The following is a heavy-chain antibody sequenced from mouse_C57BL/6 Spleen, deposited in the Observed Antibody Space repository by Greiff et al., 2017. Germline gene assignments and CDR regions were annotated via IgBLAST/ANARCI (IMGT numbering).Heavy chain of an antibody. J-gene: IGHJ1*03. V-gene: IGHV1-61*01. CDR2: IYPSDSET. CDR3: ARPYSRYFDV. D-gene: IGHD2-10*01. Sequence: QVQLQQPGAELVRPGSSVNLSCKASGYTFTSYWMDWVKQRPGQGLEWIGNIYPSDSETHYNQKFKDKATLTVDKSSSTAYMQLSSLTSEDSAVYYCARPYSRYFDVWGTGTTVTVSS. CDR1: GYTFTSYW.